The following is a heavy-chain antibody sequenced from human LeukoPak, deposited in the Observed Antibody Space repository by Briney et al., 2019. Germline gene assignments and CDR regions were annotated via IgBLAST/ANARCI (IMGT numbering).Heavy chain of an antibody. V-gene: IGHV1-46*01. CDR2: INPSGGST. CDR3: ARADYGGNSDYYYYGMDV. D-gene: IGHD4-23*01. CDR1: GYIFTNYY. Sequence: SVKVSCKASGYIFTNYYIHWVRQAPGQGLEWMGIINPSGGSTSYAQKFQGRVTMTRDTSTSTVYMELSSLRFEDTAVYYCARADYGGNSDYYYYGMDVWGQGTTVTVSS. J-gene: IGHJ6*02.